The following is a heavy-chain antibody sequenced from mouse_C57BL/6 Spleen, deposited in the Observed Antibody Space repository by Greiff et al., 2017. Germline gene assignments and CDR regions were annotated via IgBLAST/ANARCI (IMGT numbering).Heavy chain of an antibody. CDR1: GYTFTDYY. D-gene: IGHD1-1*01. Sequence: EVQLQQSGPVLVKPGASVKMSCKASGYTFTDYYMNWVKQSHGKSLEWIGDINPYNGGTSYNEKFKGKATLTVDKSSSPAYMELNSLTSEDSAVYYCARNYGSSYQADYWGQGTTLTVSS. J-gene: IGHJ2*01. CDR2: INPYNGGT. CDR3: ARNYGSSYQADY. V-gene: IGHV1-19*01.